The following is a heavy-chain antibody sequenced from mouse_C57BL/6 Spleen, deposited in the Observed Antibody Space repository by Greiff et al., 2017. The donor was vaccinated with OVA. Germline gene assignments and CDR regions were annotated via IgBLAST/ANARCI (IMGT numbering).Heavy chain of an antibody. CDR3: ARRGAYDSNYAAY. Sequence: EVQLQQSGPELVKPGASVKISCKASGYTFTDYYMNWVKQSHGKSLEWIGDINPNNGGTSYNQKFKGKATLTVDKSSSTAYMELRSLTSEDYAVDYWARRGAYDSNYAAYWGQGTLVTVSA. CDR2: INPNNGGT. V-gene: IGHV1-26*01. J-gene: IGHJ3*01. D-gene: IGHD2-5*01. CDR1: GYTFTDYY.